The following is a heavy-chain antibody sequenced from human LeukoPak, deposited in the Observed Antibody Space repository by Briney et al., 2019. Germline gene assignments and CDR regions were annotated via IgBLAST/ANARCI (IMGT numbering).Heavy chain of an antibody. Sequence: GGSLRLSCAASGFTFSSYAMSWVRQAPGKGLEWVSAISGSGGSTYYADSVKGRFTISRDNSKNTLYPQMNSLRAEDTAVYYYAKISWFGELLGPHFDYWGQGTLVTVSS. CDR3: AKISWFGELLGPHFDY. CDR2: ISGSGGST. D-gene: IGHD3-10*01. V-gene: IGHV3-23*01. CDR1: GFTFSSYA. J-gene: IGHJ4*02.